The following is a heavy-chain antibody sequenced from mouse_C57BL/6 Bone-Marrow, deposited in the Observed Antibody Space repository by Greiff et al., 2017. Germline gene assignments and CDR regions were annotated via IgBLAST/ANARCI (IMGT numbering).Heavy chain of an antibody. Sequence: EVQLQQSGPVLVKPGASVKMSCKASGYTFTDYYMNWVKQSHGKSLEWIGVINPYNGGTSYNQKFKGKATLTVDKSSSTAYMELNSLTSEDSAVYYCWVGPHYFDYWGQGTTLTVSS. V-gene: IGHV1-19*01. D-gene: IGHD1-1*02. CDR3: WVGPHYFDY. CDR2: INPYNGGT. CDR1: GYTFTDYY. J-gene: IGHJ2*01.